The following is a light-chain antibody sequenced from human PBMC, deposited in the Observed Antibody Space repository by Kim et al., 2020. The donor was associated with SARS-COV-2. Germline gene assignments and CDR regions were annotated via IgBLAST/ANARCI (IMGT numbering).Light chain of an antibody. CDR1: QSSSNW. Sequence: LAASVGDRLTIAGRASQSSSNWFAWYQQKPGKAPNLLIYDAARLESGVPSRFSGSGSGTEFTLTISSLQPDDFATYDCQQYNSYYTFGQGTKLEI. CDR3: QQYNSYYT. V-gene: IGKV1-5*01. J-gene: IGKJ2*01. CDR2: DAA.